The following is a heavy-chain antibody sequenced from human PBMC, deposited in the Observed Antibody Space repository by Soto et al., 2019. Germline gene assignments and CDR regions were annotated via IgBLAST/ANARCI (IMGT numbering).Heavy chain of an antibody. V-gene: IGHV5-51*01. Sequence: RESLKISCKGSGYRFTSYWIGWVRQMPGNGLEWMGIIYPGDSDTRYSPSFEGQVTISADKSISTAYLQWSSLKASDTAMYYCARTNGGTKPHWGQGTLVIVSS. CDR1: GYRFTSYW. J-gene: IGHJ4*02. CDR2: IYPGDSDT. CDR3: ARTNGGTKPH. D-gene: IGHD2-8*01.